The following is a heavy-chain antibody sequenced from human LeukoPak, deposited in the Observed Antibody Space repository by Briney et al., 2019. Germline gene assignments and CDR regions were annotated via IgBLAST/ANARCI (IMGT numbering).Heavy chain of an antibody. D-gene: IGHD5-18*01. V-gene: IGHV4-34*01. J-gene: IGHJ4*02. Sequence: SETLSLTCAVYGGSFSGYYWSWIRQPPGKGLEWIGEINHSGSTNYIPSLKSRVTISVDTSKNQFSLKLSSVTAADTAVYYCARARGYSYGGGYYFDYWGQGTLVTVSS. CDR2: INHSGST. CDR1: GGSFSGYY. CDR3: ARARGYSYGGGYYFDY.